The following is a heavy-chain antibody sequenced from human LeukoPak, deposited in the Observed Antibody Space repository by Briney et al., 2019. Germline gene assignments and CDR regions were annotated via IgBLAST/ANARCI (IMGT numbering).Heavy chain of an antibody. CDR2: INHSGST. D-gene: IGHD3-22*01. V-gene: IGHV4-34*01. Sequence: PSETLSLTCAVYGGSFSGYYWSWIRQPPGKGLEWIGEINHSGSTNYNPSLKSRVTISVDTSKNQFSLKLSSVTAADTAVYYCARRRAVVTMIVVVIVGEFDYWGQGTLVTVSS. CDR1: GGSFSGYY. CDR3: ARRRAVVTMIVVVIVGEFDY. J-gene: IGHJ4*02.